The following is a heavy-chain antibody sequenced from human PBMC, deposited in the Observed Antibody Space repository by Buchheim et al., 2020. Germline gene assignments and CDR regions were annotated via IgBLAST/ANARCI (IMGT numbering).Heavy chain of an antibody. J-gene: IGHJ4*02. CDR2: ISTTGNT. Sequence: QVQLQESGPGLVKPSQTLSLSCTVSGGSISSGNYYWHWIRRPAGKGLEWIGRISTTGNTNYNPSPKSRLPTSVDSSKNQFSLRLTSVTAADTAVYYCARSGFDYYFDFWGQGTL. V-gene: IGHV4-61*02. D-gene: IGHD5-12*01. CDR3: ARSGFDYYFDF. CDR1: GGSISSGNYY.